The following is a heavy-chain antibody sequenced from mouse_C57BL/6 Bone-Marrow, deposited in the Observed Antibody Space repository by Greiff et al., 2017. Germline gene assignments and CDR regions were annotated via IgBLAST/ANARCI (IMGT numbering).Heavy chain of an antibody. CDR2: IDPSSSYT. V-gene: IGHV1-69*01. D-gene: IGHD2-2*01. CDR1: GYTFTSYW. J-gene: IGHJ4*01. CDR3: ATTVVYYYSMDY. Sequence: QVQLQQPGAELVMPGASVKLSCKASGYTFTSYWMTWVKQRPGQGLEWIGEIDPSSSYTNYNKKFKGKSTLPVDNSSSTAYMQLSSLTSEDSAVYYWATTVVYYYSMDYWGQGTSVTVSS.